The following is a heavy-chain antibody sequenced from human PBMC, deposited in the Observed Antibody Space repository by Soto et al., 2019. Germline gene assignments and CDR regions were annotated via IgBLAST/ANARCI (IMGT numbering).Heavy chain of an antibody. CDR3: AREYQLLGGWYFQH. D-gene: IGHD2-2*01. V-gene: IGHV3-66*01. CDR1: GFTVSSNY. J-gene: IGHJ1*01. Sequence: EVQLVESGGGLVQPGGSLRLSCAASGFTVSSNYMSWVRQAPGKGLEWVSVIYSGGSTYYADSVKGRFTISRDNSKNTLDLQMNSLRAEDTAVYYCAREYQLLGGWYFQHWGQGTLVTVSS. CDR2: IYSGGST.